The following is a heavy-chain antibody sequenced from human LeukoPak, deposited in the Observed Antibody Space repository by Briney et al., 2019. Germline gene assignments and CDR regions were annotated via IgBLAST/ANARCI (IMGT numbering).Heavy chain of an antibody. CDR3: ARYSYDSSGYPYYFDY. J-gene: IGHJ4*02. Sequence: GGSLRLSCAASGFTFSSYAMSWVRQAPGKGLEWVSAISGSGGSTYYADSVKGRFTISRDNSKNTLYLQMNSLRAEDTAVYYCARYSYDSSGYPYYFDYWGQGTLVTVSS. CDR2: ISGSGGST. CDR1: GFTFSSYA. V-gene: IGHV3-23*01. D-gene: IGHD3-22*01.